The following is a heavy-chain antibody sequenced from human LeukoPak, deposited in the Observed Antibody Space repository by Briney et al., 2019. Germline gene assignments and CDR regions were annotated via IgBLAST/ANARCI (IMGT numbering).Heavy chain of an antibody. J-gene: IGHJ4*02. CDR3: AKGTGYSSSWLFDY. CDR2: ISWNSGSI. D-gene: IGHD6-13*01. CDR1: GFTFDDYA. V-gene: IGHV3-9*01. Sequence: GGSLRLSCAASGFTFDDYAMHWVRQAPGKGLEWVSGISWNSGSIGYADSAKGRFTISRDNAKNSLYLQMNSLRAEDTALYYCAKGTGYSSSWLFDYWGQGTLVTVSS.